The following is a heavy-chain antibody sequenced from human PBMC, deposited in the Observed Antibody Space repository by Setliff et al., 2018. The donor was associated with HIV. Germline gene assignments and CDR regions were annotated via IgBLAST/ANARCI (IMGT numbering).Heavy chain of an antibody. CDR3: ARTEAYNNYEDY. J-gene: IGHJ4*02. Sequence: ASVKVSCKASGYSFTNYYIHWVRQAPGQGLEWMGVINPSSGDTLYAQNFQGRVTVTRDTSTSTVYMELSSLRSEDTAVYYCARTEAYNNYEDYWGQGTQVTVSS. D-gene: IGHD3-10*01. CDR1: GYSFTNYY. CDR2: INPSSGDT. V-gene: IGHV1-46*01.